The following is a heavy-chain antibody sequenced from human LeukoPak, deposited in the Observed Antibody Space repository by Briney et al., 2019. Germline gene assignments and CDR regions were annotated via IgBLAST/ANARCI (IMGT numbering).Heavy chain of an antibody. V-gene: IGHV4-59*01. CDR1: GGSISDYY. D-gene: IGHD5-18*01. J-gene: IGHJ3*02. CDR2: AHYGGNT. CDR3: ARRRGSGTQLWRYDGFAI. Sequence: SETLSLTCTVSGGSISDYYCSWIRQPPGKGLEWVGYAHYGGNTDYNPSLKSRVTISVDTAKNQFSLKLRSVTAADTAVYYCARRRGSGTQLWRYDGFAIWGQGTVVTVSS.